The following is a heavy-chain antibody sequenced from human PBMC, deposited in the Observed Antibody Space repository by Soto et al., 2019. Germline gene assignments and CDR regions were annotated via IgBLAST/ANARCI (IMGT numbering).Heavy chain of an antibody. D-gene: IGHD5-18*01. V-gene: IGHV1-2*02. CDR2: INPNSGGT. Sequence: GASVKVSCKASGYTFSGYYKHWVRQAPGQGLEWMGWINPNSGGTNYAQKFQGRVTMTRDTSISTAYMELSRLRSDDTAVYYCERGSRGYSYGSYYGMDVWGQGTTVTVSS. J-gene: IGHJ6*02. CDR1: GYTFSGYY. CDR3: ERGSRGYSYGSYYGMDV.